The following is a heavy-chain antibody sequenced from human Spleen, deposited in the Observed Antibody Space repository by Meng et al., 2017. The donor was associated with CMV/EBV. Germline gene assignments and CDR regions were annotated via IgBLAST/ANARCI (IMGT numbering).Heavy chain of an antibody. CDR2: IKQDGSET. V-gene: IGHV3-7*01. J-gene: IGHJ5*02. CDR3: ARGKGWFDP. CDR1: GFTFSTYW. Sequence: GGSLRLSCAASGFTFSTYWMSWVRQAPGKGREWVANIKQDGSETYYVDSVKGRFTISIDNAKNSLYLQMNSLRAEDTDVYYCARGKGWFDPWGQGTLVTVSS.